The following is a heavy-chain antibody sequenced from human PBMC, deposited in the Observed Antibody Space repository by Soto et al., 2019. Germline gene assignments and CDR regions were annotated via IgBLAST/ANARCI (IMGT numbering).Heavy chain of an antibody. CDR3: ARGPGGSGDFSLDY. V-gene: IGHV4-4*07. CDR2: IYSGGST. J-gene: IGHJ4*02. CDR1: GGSISQYY. D-gene: IGHD3-10*01. Sequence: QVQLQESGPGLVKPSETLSLSCGVSGGSISQYYWSWIRQPAGKGLEWIGRIYSGGSTNYNPSLERRVTMSVDTSKHKFSLALSSVTAADTAVYYCARGPGGSGDFSLDYWGQGTLVTVSS.